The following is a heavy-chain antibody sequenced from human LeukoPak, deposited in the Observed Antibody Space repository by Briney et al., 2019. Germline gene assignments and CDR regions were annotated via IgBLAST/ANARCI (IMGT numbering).Heavy chain of an antibody. J-gene: IGHJ6*02. CDR1: GFTFSSYA. CDR2: ISYDGSNK. CDR3: ATELYSSSWYPLEYYYYGMDV. Sequence: PGGSLRLSCAASGFTFSSYAMSWVRQAPGKGLEWVAVISYDGSNKYYADSVKGRFTISRDNSKNTLYLQMNSLRAEDTAVYYCATELYSSSWYPLEYYYYGMDVWGQGTTVTVSS. D-gene: IGHD6-13*01. V-gene: IGHV3-30*03.